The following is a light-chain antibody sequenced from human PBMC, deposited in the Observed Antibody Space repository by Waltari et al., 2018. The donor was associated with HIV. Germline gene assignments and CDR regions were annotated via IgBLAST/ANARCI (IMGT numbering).Light chain of an antibody. CDR3: SSYTSSNTLV. CDR1: NPHVGGYNY. V-gene: IGLV2-14*01. Sequence: QSALTQPASVSGSPGQSITLSCTGSNPHVGGYNYVSWYQQHPGKAPKLMIYEVSNRPSGVSNRFSGSKSGNTASLTISGLQTEDEADYYCSSYTSSNTLVFGGGTKLTVL. CDR2: EVS. J-gene: IGLJ2*01.